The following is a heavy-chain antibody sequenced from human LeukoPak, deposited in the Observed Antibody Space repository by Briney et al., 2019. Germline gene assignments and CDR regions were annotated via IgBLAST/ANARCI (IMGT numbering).Heavy chain of an antibody. CDR3: AKETLDYSNVGSYFDY. J-gene: IGHJ4*02. D-gene: IGHD4-11*01. Sequence: GGSLRLSCAASGFTFSSYAMSWVRQAPGKGLEWVSAISGSGGSTYYADSVKGRFTISRDNSNNTLYLQMNSLRAEDTAVYYCAKETLDYSNVGSYFDYWGQGTLVTVSS. V-gene: IGHV3-23*01. CDR2: ISGSGGST. CDR1: GFTFSSYA.